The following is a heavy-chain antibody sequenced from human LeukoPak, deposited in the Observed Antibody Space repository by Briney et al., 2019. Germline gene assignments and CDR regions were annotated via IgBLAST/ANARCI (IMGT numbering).Heavy chain of an antibody. Sequence: SVKVSCKASGFTFTSSAMQWVRQARGQRLEWIGWIVVGSGNTNYAQKFQERVTITRDMSTSTAYMELSSLRSEDTAVYYRAAANYYEGYYFDYWGQGTLVTVSS. D-gene: IGHD3-22*01. CDR2: IVVGSGNT. CDR1: GFTFTSSA. V-gene: IGHV1-58*02. J-gene: IGHJ4*02. CDR3: AAANYYEGYYFDY.